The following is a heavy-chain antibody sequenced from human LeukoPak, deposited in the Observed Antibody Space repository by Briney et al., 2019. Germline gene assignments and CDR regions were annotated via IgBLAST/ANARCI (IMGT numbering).Heavy chain of an antibody. V-gene: IGHV1-2*02. CDR1: GYTFTDYY. J-gene: IGHJ4*02. CDR2: VIPSSSGT. CDR3: APFNHDQNMFDQ. D-gene: IGHD2/OR15-2a*01. Sequence: ASVKVPCKASGYTFTDYYMHWVRQAPGQGLEWMGLVIPSSSGTTYAEKFQDRVAMTRDTSISTAYMELTRLTSDDTAVYYCAPFNHDQNMFDQWGQGTLVTVSS.